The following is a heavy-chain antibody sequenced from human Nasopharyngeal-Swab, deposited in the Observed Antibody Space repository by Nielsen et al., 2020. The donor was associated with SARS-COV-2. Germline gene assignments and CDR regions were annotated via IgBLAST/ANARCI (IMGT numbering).Heavy chain of an antibody. Sequence: GGSLRLSCAASGFTFSSYGMHWVRQAPGKGLEWVAVISYDGSNKYYADSVKGRFTISRDNSKNTLYLQMNSLRAEDTAVYYCARDQFSASSGWDYWGQGTLVTVSS. J-gene: IGHJ4*02. CDR1: GFTFSSYG. V-gene: IGHV3-30*03. CDR3: ARDQFSASSGWDY. CDR2: ISYDGSNK. D-gene: IGHD6-19*01.